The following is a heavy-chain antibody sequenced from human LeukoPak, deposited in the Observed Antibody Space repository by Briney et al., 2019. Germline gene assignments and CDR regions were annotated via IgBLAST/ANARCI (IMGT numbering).Heavy chain of an antibody. CDR3: TRDQVSVDWYFDL. J-gene: IGHJ2*01. D-gene: IGHD5/OR15-5a*01. V-gene: IGHV1-2*02. Sequence: GASVKVSCKASGYTFTDYYIHWVRQAPGQGLEWMGWINPNSGGTNYAQKFHGRVTMTGDTSVNIAYMELCRLRSDDTAVYYCTRDQVSVDWYFDLWGRGTLVTVSS. CDR1: GYTFTDYY. CDR2: INPNSGGT.